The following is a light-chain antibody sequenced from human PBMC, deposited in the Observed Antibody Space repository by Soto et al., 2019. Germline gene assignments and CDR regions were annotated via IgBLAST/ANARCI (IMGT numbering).Light chain of an antibody. CDR3: QVWDTTDQPI. Sequence: SYELTQPPSVSVPPGQTARITCGVNDIGRTSVHWYQQKAGQAPVLVIRYGSARPSGIPERFSGAKSGDTATLTISRVDAGDEADYYCQVWDTTDQPIFGTGTKVTVL. J-gene: IGLJ1*01. CDR1: DIGRTS. V-gene: IGLV3-21*04. CDR2: YGS.